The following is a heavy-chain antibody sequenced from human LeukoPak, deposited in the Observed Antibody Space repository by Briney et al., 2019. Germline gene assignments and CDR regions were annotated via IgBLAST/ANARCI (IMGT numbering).Heavy chain of an antibody. Sequence: PGGSLRLSCAASGFTFSTYSMNWVRQAPGKGLEWVSYISSSSSTIYYADSVKGRFTISRDNAKNALYLQMNSLRDEDTAVYYCATRSSGWYERASYYYHYMDVRGKGTTVTVSS. CDR2: ISSSSSTI. D-gene: IGHD6-19*01. J-gene: IGHJ6*03. CDR1: GFTFSTYS. CDR3: ATRSSGWYERASYYYHYMDV. V-gene: IGHV3-48*02.